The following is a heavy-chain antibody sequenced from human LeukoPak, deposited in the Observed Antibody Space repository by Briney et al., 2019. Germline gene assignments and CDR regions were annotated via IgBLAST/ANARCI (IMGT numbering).Heavy chain of an antibody. D-gene: IGHD6-13*01. CDR3: ARGVRSSSWYQNWFDP. Sequence: ASVKVSCKASGGTFSSYAISWVRQAPGQGLEWMGGIIPIFGTANYAQKFQGRVTITADKSTSTAYMELSSLRSEDTAVYYCARGVRSSSWYQNWFDPWGQGTLATVSS. V-gene: IGHV1-69*06. J-gene: IGHJ5*02. CDR2: IIPIFGTA. CDR1: GGTFSSYA.